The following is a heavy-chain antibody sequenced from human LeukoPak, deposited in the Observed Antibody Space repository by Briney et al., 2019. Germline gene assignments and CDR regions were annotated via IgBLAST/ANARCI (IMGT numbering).Heavy chain of an antibody. D-gene: IGHD4-17*01. Sequence: GASVRVSCKASEYTFTSYDIKWVRQATGQGLEWMGWMNPNSGNTGYAQKFQGRVTMTRNTSISTAYMELSSLRSEDTAVYYCARGFMTTVIPDDYWGQGTLVTVSS. CDR3: ARGFMTTVIPDDY. V-gene: IGHV1-8*01. CDR2: MNPNSGNT. J-gene: IGHJ4*02. CDR1: EYTFTSYD.